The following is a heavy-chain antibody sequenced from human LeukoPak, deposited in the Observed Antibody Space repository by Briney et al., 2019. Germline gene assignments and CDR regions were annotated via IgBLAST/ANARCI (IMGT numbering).Heavy chain of an antibody. CDR3: ARVKTGSGSYYIPPWYFDL. V-gene: IGHV1-69*04. CDR2: IIPILGIA. D-gene: IGHD3-10*01. Sequence: SVKVSCKASGGTFSSYAISWVRQAPGQGLEWMGRIIPILGIANYSQKFQGRVTITADKSTRTAYMELSSLRSEDTAVYYCARVKTGSGSYYIPPWYFDLWGRGTLVTVYS. CDR1: GGTFSSYA. J-gene: IGHJ2*01.